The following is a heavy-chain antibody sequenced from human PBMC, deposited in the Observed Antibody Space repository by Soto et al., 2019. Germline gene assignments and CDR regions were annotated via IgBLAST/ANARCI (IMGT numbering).Heavy chain of an antibody. J-gene: IGHJ4*02. CDR2: IYHSGSS. D-gene: IGHD3-9*01. CDR1: GYSISSGYY. V-gene: IGHV4-38-2*02. Sequence: SETLSLTCTVSGYSISSGYYWGWIRQPPGKWLEWIGSIYHSGSSYYNPSLKSRVTISVDTSKNQFSLKLSSVTAADTAVYYCASYTYYDILTGYYYFDYWGQGTLVTVSS. CDR3: ASYTYYDILTGYYYFDY.